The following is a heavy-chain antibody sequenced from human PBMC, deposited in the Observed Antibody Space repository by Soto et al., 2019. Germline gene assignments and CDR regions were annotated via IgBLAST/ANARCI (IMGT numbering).Heavy chain of an antibody. CDR1: GFTFSSYS. D-gene: IGHD2-15*01. CDR3: ARVVGHCSGGSCFQDDAFDI. Sequence: GGSLRLSCAASGFTFSSYSMNWVRQAPGKGLEWVSSISSSSSYIYYADSVKGRFTISRDNAKNSLYLQMNSLRAEDTAVYYCARVVGHCSGGSCFQDDAFDIWGQGTMVTVSS. J-gene: IGHJ3*02. V-gene: IGHV3-21*01. CDR2: ISSSSSYI.